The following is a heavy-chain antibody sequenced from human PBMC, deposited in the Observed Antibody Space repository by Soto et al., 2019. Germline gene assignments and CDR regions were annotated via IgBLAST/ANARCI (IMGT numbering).Heavy chain of an antibody. D-gene: IGHD2-15*01. CDR3: ARAVGYCSGGSCLPFDY. J-gene: IGHJ4*02. CDR2: ISWNSGSI. Sequence: PGGSLRLSCAASGFTFDDYAMHWVRQAPGKGLEWVSGISWNSGSIGYADSVKGRFTISRDNAKNSLYLHMNSLRAEDTAVYYCARAVGYCSGGSCLPFDYWGQGTLVTVSS. CDR1: GFTFDDYA. V-gene: IGHV3-9*01.